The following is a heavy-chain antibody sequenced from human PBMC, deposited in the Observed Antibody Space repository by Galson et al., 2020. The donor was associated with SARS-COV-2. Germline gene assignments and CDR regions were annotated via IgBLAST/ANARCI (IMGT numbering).Heavy chain of an antibody. D-gene: IGHD4-17*01. J-gene: IGHJ6*02. Sequence: SVQVSCKSSVGTFISYTISWVRQAPGQGLDWMGRIIPILGIAYYAQKFQGRVTITADKSTSTAYMELSSLRSEDTAVYYCASAKSPTVTTWDYGMDVWGQGTTVTVSS. CDR2: IIPILGIA. CDR1: VGTFISYT. V-gene: IGHV1-69*02. CDR3: ASAKSPTVTTWDYGMDV.